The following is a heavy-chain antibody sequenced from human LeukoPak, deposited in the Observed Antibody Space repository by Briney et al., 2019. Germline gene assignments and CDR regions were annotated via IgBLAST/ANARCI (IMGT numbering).Heavy chain of an antibody. CDR2: ISAYNGNT. J-gene: IGHJ4*02. CDR1: GYTFTSYG. V-gene: IGHV1-18*01. Sequence: ASVKVSCKASGYTFTSYGISWVRQAPGQGLEWMGWISAYNGNTNYAQKLQGRVTMTTDTSTSTAYMELRSLGSDDTAVYYCAREISGYCSGGSCQRGYFDYWGQGTLVTVSS. CDR3: AREISGYCSGGSCQRGYFDY. D-gene: IGHD2-15*01.